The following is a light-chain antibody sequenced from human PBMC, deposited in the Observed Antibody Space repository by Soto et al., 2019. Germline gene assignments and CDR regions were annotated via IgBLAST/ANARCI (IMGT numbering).Light chain of an antibody. CDR1: QSVSSN. CDR2: GTS. Sequence: EILLTQSPATLSLSPGERATLSCRASQSVSSNLAWYQQKPGQSPRLLIYGTSTRATGIPARFSGSGSGTEFTLTISSLQSEDFAFYYYHQYNFWPTFGQGTKVDI. CDR3: HQYNFWPT. J-gene: IGKJ1*01. V-gene: IGKV3-15*01.